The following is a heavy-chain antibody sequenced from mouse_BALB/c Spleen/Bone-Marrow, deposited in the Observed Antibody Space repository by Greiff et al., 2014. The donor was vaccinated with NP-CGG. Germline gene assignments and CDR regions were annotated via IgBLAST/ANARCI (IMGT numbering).Heavy chain of an antibody. CDR3: ARERDGYFRDAMDY. V-gene: IGHV5-6-3*01. D-gene: IGHD2-3*01. CDR1: GFTFSSYG. CDR2: INSNGGST. Sequence: VQLQQSGGGLVQPGGSLKLSCAASGFTFSSYGMSWVRQTPDKRLELVATINSNGGSTYYPDSVKGRFTIPRDNAKNTLYLQRSSLKSEDTAMYYCARERDGYFRDAMDYWGQGTSVTASS. J-gene: IGHJ4*01.